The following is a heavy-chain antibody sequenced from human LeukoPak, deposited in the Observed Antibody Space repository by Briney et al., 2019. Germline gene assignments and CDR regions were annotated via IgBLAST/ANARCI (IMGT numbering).Heavy chain of an antibody. CDR3: ARGADGVSSNSRGWFDP. D-gene: IGHD2-15*01. CDR1: GFPFSSYG. CDR2: ISTSSSYI. V-gene: IGHV3-21*01. Sequence: NSGGSLRLSCGASGFPFSSYGMHWVRRAPGKGLEWVSSISTSSSYIYYADSVRGRFTISRDNAKNSLYLQMNSLRAEDTAVYSCARGADGVSSNSRGWFDPWGQGTLVTVSS. J-gene: IGHJ5*02.